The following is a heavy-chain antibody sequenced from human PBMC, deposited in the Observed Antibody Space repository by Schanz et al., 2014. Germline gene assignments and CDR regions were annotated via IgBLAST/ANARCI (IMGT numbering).Heavy chain of an antibody. CDR1: GGTFSSDT. J-gene: IGHJ4*02. Sequence: QVHLVQSGAEVKKPGSSVKVSCKASGGTFSSDTFSWVRQAPGQGLEWMGRIIPILGIANYAQKFQGRVTITADRSTSTAYMELSSLRSEDTAVYYCARGRTFDYWGQGTLVTVSS. CDR3: ARGRTFDY. V-gene: IGHV1-69*02. CDR2: IIPILGIA.